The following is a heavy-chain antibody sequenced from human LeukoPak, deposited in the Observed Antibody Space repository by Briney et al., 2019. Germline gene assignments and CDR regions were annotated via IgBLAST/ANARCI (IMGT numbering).Heavy chain of an antibody. D-gene: IGHD6-19*01. Sequence: GGSLRLSCAASGFTFSSYWMSWVRQAPGKGLEWVANIKQDGSEKYYVDSVKGRFTISRDNAKNSLYLQMNSLRAEDTAVYYCASRACSGWYYYYYYMDVWGKGTTVTVSS. J-gene: IGHJ6*03. CDR1: GFTFSSYW. V-gene: IGHV3-7*01. CDR3: ASRACSGWYYYYYYMDV. CDR2: IKQDGSEK.